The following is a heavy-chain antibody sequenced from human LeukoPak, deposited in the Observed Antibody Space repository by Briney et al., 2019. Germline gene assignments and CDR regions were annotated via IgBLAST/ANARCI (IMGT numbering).Heavy chain of an antibody. CDR1: GGSVSSGSYY. D-gene: IGHD3-10*01. J-gene: IGHJ4*02. CDR2: IYYSGST. V-gene: IGHV4-61*01. Sequence: KPSETLSLTCTVSGGSVSSGSYYWSWIRQPPGKGLEWIGYIYYSGSTNYNPSLKSRVTISVDTSKNQFSLKLSSVTAADTAVYYCARVGSLFGELLPRDYWGQGTLVTVSS. CDR3: ARVGSLFGELLPRDY.